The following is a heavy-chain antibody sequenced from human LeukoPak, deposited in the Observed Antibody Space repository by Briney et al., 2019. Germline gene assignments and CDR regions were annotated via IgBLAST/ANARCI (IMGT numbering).Heavy chain of an antibody. Sequence: GASVKVSCKASGYTFTSYDINWVRQATGQGLEWMGWMNPNSGNTGYAQKFQGRVTMTRNTSISTAYMELSSLRSEDTAVYYCARGNKGRLLWFGESHFDYWGQGTLVTVSS. CDR1: GYTFTSYD. J-gene: IGHJ4*02. V-gene: IGHV1-8*01. CDR2: MNPNSGNT. D-gene: IGHD3-10*01. CDR3: ARGNKGRLLWFGESHFDY.